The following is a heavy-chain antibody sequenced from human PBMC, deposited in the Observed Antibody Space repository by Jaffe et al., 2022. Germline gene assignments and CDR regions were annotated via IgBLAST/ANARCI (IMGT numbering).Heavy chain of an antibody. CDR2: ISGSGGST. V-gene: IGHV3-23*01. CDR3: AKEESGVVVVAPSNFDY. CDR1: GFTFSSYA. J-gene: IGHJ4*02. Sequence: EVQLLESGGGLVQPGGSLRLSCAASGFTFSSYAMSWVRQAPGKGLEWVSAISGSGGSTYYADSVKGRFTISRDNSKNTLYLQMNSLRAEDTAVYYCAKEESGVVVVAPSNFDYWGQGTLVTVSS. D-gene: IGHD2-15*01.